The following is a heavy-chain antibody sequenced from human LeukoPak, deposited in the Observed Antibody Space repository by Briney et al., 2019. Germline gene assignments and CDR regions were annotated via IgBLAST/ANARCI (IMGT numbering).Heavy chain of an antibody. J-gene: IGHJ5*02. V-gene: IGHV3-66*01. CDR2: IYSGGST. D-gene: IGHD2-2*02. Sequence: GGSLRLSCAASGFTVSSNYMSWVRQAPGKGLEWVSVIYSGGSTYYADSVKGRFTISRDNAKSTLYLQMNSLRAEDTAVYFCARGGYCSSTSCYTSLNWFDPWGQGTLVTVSS. CDR1: GFTVSSNY. CDR3: ARGGYCSSTSCYTSLNWFDP.